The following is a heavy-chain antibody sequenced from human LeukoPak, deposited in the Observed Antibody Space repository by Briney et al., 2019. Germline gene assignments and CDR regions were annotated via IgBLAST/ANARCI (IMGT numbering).Heavy chain of an antibody. CDR2: IIPIFGTA. V-gene: IGHV1-69*05. J-gene: IGHJ4*02. CDR3: ARAPEGATITEDYYFDY. CDR1: GGTFSSYA. D-gene: IGHD5-12*01. Sequence: GASVKVSCKASGGTFSSYAISWVRQAPGQGLEWMGGIIPIFGTANYAQKFQGRVTITTDESTSTAYMELSSLRSEDTAVYYCARAPEGATITEDYYFDYWGQGTLVTVS.